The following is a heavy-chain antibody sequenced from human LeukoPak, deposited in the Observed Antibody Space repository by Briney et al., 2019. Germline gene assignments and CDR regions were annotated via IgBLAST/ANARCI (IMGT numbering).Heavy chain of an antibody. Sequence: PGGSLRLSCAASGFTFSSYAMSWVRQAPGKGLEWVSAISGSGGSTYYADSVKGRFTISRDNSKNTLYLQMNSLRAEDTAVYYCAKDPLDHSDCYYYYMDVWGKGTTVTVSS. V-gene: IGHV3-23*01. J-gene: IGHJ6*03. CDR3: AKDPLDHSDCYYYYMDV. D-gene: IGHD2-15*01. CDR2: ISGSGGST. CDR1: GFTFSSYA.